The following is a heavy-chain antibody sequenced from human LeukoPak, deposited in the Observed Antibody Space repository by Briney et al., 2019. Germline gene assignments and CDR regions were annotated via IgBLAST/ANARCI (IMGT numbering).Heavy chain of an antibody. CDR1: GFTFDDYA. CDR3: ARPYSSGWDNWFDP. D-gene: IGHD6-19*01. Sequence: GGSLRLSCAASGFTFDDYAMHWVRQAPGKGLEWVSLISWDGGSTYYADSVKGRFTISRDNSKNSLYLQMNSLRAEDTAVYYCARPYSSGWDNWFDPWGQGTLVTVSS. V-gene: IGHV3-43D*03. J-gene: IGHJ5*02. CDR2: ISWDGGST.